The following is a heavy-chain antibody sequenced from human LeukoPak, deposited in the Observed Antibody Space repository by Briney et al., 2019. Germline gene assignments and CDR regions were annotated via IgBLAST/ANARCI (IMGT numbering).Heavy chain of an antibody. CDR2: IYTSGST. J-gene: IGHJ6*02. Sequence: PSETLSLTCTVSGGSISSYYWSWIRQPAGKGLEWIGRIYTSGSTNYNPSLKSRVTMSVDTSKNQFSLKLSSVTAADTAVYYCARHFPRYSSSWYNYYYGVDVWGQGTTVTVSS. CDR1: GGSISSYY. CDR3: ARHFPRYSSSWYNYYYGVDV. V-gene: IGHV4-4*07. D-gene: IGHD6-13*01.